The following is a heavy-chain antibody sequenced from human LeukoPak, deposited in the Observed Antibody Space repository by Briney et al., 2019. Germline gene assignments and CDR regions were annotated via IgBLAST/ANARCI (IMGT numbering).Heavy chain of an antibody. V-gene: IGHV3-21*01. CDR2: ISSSSTHI. CDR1: GFTFSSYT. D-gene: IGHD4-17*01. CDR3: ARDKYGDYGLDY. Sequence: GSLRLSCAASGFTFSSYTMNWVRQAPGKGLEWVSSISSSSTHIYYADSVKGRFTISRDYARNSLSLQMNSLRAEDTAVYYCARDKYGDYGLDYWGPGTLVTVSS. J-gene: IGHJ4*02.